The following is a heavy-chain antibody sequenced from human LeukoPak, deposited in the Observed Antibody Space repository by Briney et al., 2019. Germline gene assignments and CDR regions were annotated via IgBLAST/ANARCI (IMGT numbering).Heavy chain of an antibody. D-gene: IGHD2-2*01. Sequence: GGSLRLSCVASGFTFSDYWMGWVRQAPGKGLERVANIKLDGSEKYYVDSVKGRFTISRDNAKNSLYLQMNNLSAEDTAVYFCARHCGSNRCYSGWFDPWGQGTLVTVSS. V-gene: IGHV3-7*01. CDR2: IKLDGSEK. CDR1: GFTFSDYW. CDR3: ARHCGSNRCYSGWFDP. J-gene: IGHJ5*02.